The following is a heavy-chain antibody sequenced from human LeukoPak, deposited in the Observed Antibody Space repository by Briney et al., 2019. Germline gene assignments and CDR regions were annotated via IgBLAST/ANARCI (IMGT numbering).Heavy chain of an antibody. CDR3: AKAVVPADKLYNWFDP. D-gene: IGHD2-2*01. Sequence: TGGSLRLSCAASGFTFSSYGMHWVRQAPGKGLEWVAFIRYDGSNKYYAASVKGRFTISRDNSKNPLYLQMNSLRAEDTAVYYCAKAVVPADKLYNWFDPWGQGTLVTVSS. CDR1: GFTFSSYG. J-gene: IGHJ5*02. V-gene: IGHV3-30*02. CDR2: IRYDGSNK.